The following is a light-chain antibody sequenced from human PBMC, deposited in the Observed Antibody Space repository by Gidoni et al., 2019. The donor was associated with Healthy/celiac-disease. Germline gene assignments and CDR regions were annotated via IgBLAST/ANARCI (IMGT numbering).Light chain of an antibody. CDR1: QSLLHSNGYNY. Sequence: DIVMTQSPLLLPVTPGEPASISCRSSQSLLHSNGYNYLDWYLPKPGQSPQLMIYLGSNRASGVTDRFSGSGSGTDFTLRISRVEAEDVGVYYCMQALQTWTFGQGTKVEIK. CDR3: MQALQTWT. V-gene: IGKV2-28*01. CDR2: LGS. J-gene: IGKJ1*01.